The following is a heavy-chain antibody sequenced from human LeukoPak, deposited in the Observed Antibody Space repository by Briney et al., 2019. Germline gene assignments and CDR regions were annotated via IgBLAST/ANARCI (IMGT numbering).Heavy chain of an antibody. Sequence: SETLSLTCAVYGGSFSGYYWSWIRQPPGKGLEWIGEINHSGSTNYNPSLKSRVTISVDTSKNQFSLKLSSVTAADTAVYYCARGNLNYYASSGYLIRWGQGTLVTVSS. CDR2: INHSGST. J-gene: IGHJ4*02. D-gene: IGHD3-22*01. CDR1: GGSFSGYY. V-gene: IGHV4-34*01. CDR3: ARGNLNYYASSGYLIR.